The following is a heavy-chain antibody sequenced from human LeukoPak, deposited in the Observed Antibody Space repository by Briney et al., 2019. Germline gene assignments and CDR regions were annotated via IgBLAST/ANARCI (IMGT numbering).Heavy chain of an antibody. Sequence: SETLSLTCTVSGGSISTSSYYWGWIRQPPGKGLEWLGSIYYGGSTYYNPSLESRVTISVDTSKNQFSLKLSSVTAADTAMYYCARDTSGYYSFDYWGQGTLLTVSS. CDR2: IYYGGST. D-gene: IGHD3-22*01. V-gene: IGHV4-39*01. CDR1: GGSISTSSYY. J-gene: IGHJ4*02. CDR3: ARDTSGYYSFDY.